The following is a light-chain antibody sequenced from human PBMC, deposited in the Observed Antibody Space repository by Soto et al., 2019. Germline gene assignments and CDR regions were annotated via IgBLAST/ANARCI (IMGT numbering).Light chain of an antibody. J-gene: IGLJ2*01. CDR2: DTS. V-gene: IGLV7-46*01. CDR3: LLSYNAARV. Sequence: QTVVTQEPSLTVSPGGTVNLTCGSSPGAVTSTHHPYWFQQKAGQAPRTLIYDTSNKHSWTPARFSGSLLGDKAALTLSGAQPEDEAQYYCLLSYNAARVFGGGTKLTVL. CDR1: PGAVTSTHH.